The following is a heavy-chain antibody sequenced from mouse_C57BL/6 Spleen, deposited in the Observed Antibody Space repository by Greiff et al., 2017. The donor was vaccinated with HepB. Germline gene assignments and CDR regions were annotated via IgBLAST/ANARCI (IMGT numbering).Heavy chain of an antibody. J-gene: IGHJ2*01. CDR3: SRREAPYDDYGYFDC. Sequence: QVQLQQSGAELVKPGASVKLSCKASGYTFTEYTIHWVKQRSGQGLEWIGWFYPGSGSIKYNEKFKDKATLTANKSSSTVDMELSRLTTEDSAVYFCSRREAPYDDYGYFDCWGKSTTLTVSS. CDR1: GYTFTEYT. V-gene: IGHV1-62-2*01. CDR2: FYPGSGSI. D-gene: IGHD2-4*01.